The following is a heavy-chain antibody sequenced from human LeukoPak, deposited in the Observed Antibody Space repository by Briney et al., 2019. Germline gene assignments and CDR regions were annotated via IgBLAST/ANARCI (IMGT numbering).Heavy chain of an antibody. CDR1: ALTFSTFE. CDR3: ARSTSNYFDY. J-gene: IGHJ4*02. Sequence: GGSLRLSCTTSALTFSTFEMSWVRQAPGKGLEWVSYISSSGRTKYYADSVKGRFTISRDNAKNSLYLQMNTLRAEDTAVYYCARSTSNYFDYWGQGTLVTVSS. V-gene: IGHV3-48*03. CDR2: ISSSGRTK.